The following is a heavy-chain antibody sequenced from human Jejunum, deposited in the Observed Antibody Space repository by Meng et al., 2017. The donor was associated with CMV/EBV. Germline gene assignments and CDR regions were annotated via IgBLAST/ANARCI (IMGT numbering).Heavy chain of an antibody. CDR3: VTSERYDY. D-gene: IGHD1-1*01. CDR2: LYSGGTT. V-gene: IGHV3-66*02. Sequence: LRLSCAATGFTVSDKYMTWVRQPPGKGLQWVSILYSGGTTSYADSVRGRFIFSRDSSKNTVFLQMNSLRPDDTAVYYCVTSERYDYWGQGTLVTVSS. CDR1: GFTVSDKY. J-gene: IGHJ4*02.